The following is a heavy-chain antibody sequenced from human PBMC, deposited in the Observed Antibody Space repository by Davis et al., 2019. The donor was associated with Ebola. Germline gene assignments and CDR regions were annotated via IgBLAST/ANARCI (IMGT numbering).Heavy chain of an antibody. D-gene: IGHD2-15*01. V-gene: IGHV4-30-2*06. CDR2: LFHSGST. CDR3: ASLGHCRTGSCSLDS. Sequence: MPSETLSLTCTVSGGSISSGDYSWTWIRQSPGKGLEWIGCLFHSGSTFYTPSLKSRVTISVDRSKNQFSLKLTSVTAADTAVYYCASLGHCRTGSCSLDSWGQGTLVTVSS. CDR1: GGSISSGDYS. J-gene: IGHJ4*02.